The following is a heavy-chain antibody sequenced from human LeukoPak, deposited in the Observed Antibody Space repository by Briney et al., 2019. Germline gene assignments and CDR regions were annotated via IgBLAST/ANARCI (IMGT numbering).Heavy chain of an antibody. Sequence: GGSLRLSCAASGFTFSSYGMHWVRQAPGKGLEWVAVIWYGGSNKYYADSVKGRFTISRDNSKNTLYLQMNSLRAEDTAVYYCAKGKLYCSSTRCYPLDYWGQGTLVTVSS. CDR2: IWYGGSNK. CDR3: AKGKLYCSSTRCYPLDY. D-gene: IGHD2-2*01. V-gene: IGHV3-30*02. CDR1: GFTFSSYG. J-gene: IGHJ4*02.